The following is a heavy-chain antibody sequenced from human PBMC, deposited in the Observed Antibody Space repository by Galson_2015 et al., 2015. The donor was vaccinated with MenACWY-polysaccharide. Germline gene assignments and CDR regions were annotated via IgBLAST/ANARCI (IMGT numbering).Heavy chain of an antibody. J-gene: IGHJ6*02. Sequence: SVKVSCKASGYTFDTYYAHWVRQAPGQGLEWMGIINPSGGGTSYAERFQSRVAMTSDTSTSTFYMELSSLTSEDTAIYYCARDKPPTTDVDYYSGLDVWGQGTTVIVSS. CDR3: ARDKPPTTDVDYYSGLDV. D-gene: IGHD5-12*01. CDR1: GYTFDTYY. V-gene: IGHV1-46*02. CDR2: INPSGGGT.